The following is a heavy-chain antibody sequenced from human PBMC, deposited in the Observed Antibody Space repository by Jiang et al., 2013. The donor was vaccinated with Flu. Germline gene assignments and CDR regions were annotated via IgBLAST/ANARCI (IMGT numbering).Heavy chain of an antibody. J-gene: IGHJ6*04. D-gene: IGHD2-2*01. Sequence: LLKPSETLSLTCTVSGGSISSYYWSWIRQPPGKGLEWIGYIYYSGSTNYNPSLKSRVTISVDTSKNQFSLKLSSVTAADTAVYYCAATFVVVPAAMRDYYYYGMDVWGKGTTVTVSS. V-gene: IGHV4-59*08. CDR1: GGSISSYY. CDR3: AATFVVVPAAMRDYYYYGMDV. CDR2: IYYSGST.